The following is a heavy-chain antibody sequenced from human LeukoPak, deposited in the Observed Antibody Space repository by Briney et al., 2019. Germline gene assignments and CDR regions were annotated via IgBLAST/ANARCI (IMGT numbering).Heavy chain of an antibody. CDR2: IYYSGST. J-gene: IGHJ4*02. V-gene: IGHV4-30-4*01. CDR1: GGSISSGDYY. CDR3: ARDRSPQGYFDY. D-gene: IGHD3-16*02. Sequence: SQTLSLTCTVSGGSISSGDYYWSWIRQPPGKGLEWIGYIYYSGSTYYNPSLKSRVTISVDTPKNQFSLKLSSVTAADTAVYYCARDRSPQGYFDYWGQGTLVTVSS.